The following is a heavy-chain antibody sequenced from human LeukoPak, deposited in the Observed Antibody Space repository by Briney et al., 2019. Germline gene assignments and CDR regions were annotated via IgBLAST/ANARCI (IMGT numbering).Heavy chain of an antibody. D-gene: IGHD4-17*01. Sequence: GASVKVSCKASGYTFTGYYMHWVRHAPGQGLEWMGWINPNSGGTNYAQKFQGRVTMTRDTSISTAYMELSRLRSDDTAVYYCARPGERDYGDYAWFDPWGQGTLVTASS. V-gene: IGHV1-2*02. CDR2: INPNSGGT. J-gene: IGHJ5*02. CDR1: GYTFTGYY. CDR3: ARPGERDYGDYAWFDP.